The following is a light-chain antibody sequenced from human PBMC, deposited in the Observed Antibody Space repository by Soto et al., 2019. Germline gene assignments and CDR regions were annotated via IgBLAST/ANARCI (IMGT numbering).Light chain of an antibody. CDR3: QRYGSSPPHT. Sequence: EIVLTQSPATLSLSPGEGATLSCRASQSVYNNYLAWYQQRPGQAPRLLISGASSRATGIPDRFSGSGSGTDFTLPISRLESEDFAVYYCQRYGSSPPHTFGQGTKLEIK. J-gene: IGKJ2*01. CDR2: GAS. V-gene: IGKV3-20*01. CDR1: QSVYNNY.